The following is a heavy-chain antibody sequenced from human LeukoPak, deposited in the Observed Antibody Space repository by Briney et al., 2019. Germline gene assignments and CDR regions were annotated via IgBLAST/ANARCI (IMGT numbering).Heavy chain of an antibody. D-gene: IGHD6-13*01. Sequence: SETLSLTCAVSGGSISSGGYSWSWIRQPPGKGLEWIGYIYRSGSTYYNPSLKSRVTISVDRSKNQFSLKLSSVTAADTAVYYCARGRGSSWYFGGWFDPWGQGTLVTVSS. J-gene: IGHJ5*02. CDR1: GGSISSGGYS. V-gene: IGHV4-30-2*01. CDR2: IYRSGST. CDR3: ARGRGSSWYFGGWFDP.